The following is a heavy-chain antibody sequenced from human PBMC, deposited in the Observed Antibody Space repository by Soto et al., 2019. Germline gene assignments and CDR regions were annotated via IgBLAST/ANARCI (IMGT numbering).Heavy chain of an antibody. CDR3: ARQDIVVVPASHRASDAFDI. D-gene: IGHD2-2*01. Sequence: SETLSLTCTVSGGSISSYYWSWIRQPPGKGLEWIGYIYYSGSTNYNPSLKSRVTISVDTSKNQFSLKLSSVTAADTAVYYCARQDIVVVPASHRASDAFDIWGQGTMVTVSS. V-gene: IGHV4-59*08. CDR2: IYYSGST. CDR1: GGSISSYY. J-gene: IGHJ3*02.